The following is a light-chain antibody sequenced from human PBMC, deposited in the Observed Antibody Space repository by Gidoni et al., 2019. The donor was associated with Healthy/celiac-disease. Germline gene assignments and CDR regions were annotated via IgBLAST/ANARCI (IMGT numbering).Light chain of an antibody. J-gene: IGKJ4*01. Sequence: DIVMTQAPDSLAVSLGERATINCKSSQSVLYSSNNKNYLAWYQQKPGQPPKRLIYWASPRESGVPDRSSCSGSGTDFTLTISSLQAEAVAVYYCQQYYSTPRLTFGGGTKVEIK. V-gene: IGKV4-1*01. CDR1: QSVLYSSNNKNY. CDR3: QQYYSTPRLT. CDR2: WAS.